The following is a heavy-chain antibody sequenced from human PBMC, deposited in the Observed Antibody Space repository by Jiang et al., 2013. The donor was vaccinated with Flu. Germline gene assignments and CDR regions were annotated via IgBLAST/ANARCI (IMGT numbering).Heavy chain of an antibody. J-gene: IGHJ4*02. D-gene: IGHD1-1*01. Sequence: GSGLVKPSETLSLTCTVSGGSISSYYWSWIRQPPGKGLEWIGYIYYSGSTNYNPSLKSRVTISVDTSKNQFSLKLSSVTAADTAVYYCARTPSDDYYFDYWGQGTLVTVSS. CDR3: ARTPSDDYYFDY. V-gene: IGHV4-59*08. CDR1: GGSISSYY. CDR2: IYYSGST.